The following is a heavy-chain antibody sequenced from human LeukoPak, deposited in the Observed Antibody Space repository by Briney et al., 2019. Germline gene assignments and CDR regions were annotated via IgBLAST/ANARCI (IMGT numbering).Heavy chain of an antibody. CDR3: ARRSPYSTGWSSYFDY. J-gene: IGHJ4*02. CDR2: IYTTGST. CDR1: GGSISSYQ. V-gene: IGHV4-4*07. D-gene: IGHD6-19*01. Sequence: SETLSLTCTVSGGSISSYQWSWIRQPPGKGLEWIGRIYTTGSTYYNHFLKSRVTMAVDTSKNQFSLRLSSVTAADTAVYYCARRSPYSTGWSSYFDYWGQGALVTVSS.